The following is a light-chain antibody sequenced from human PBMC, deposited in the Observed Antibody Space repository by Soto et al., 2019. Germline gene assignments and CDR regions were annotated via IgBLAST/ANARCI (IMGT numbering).Light chain of an antibody. V-gene: IGKV1-8*01. CDR2: AAS. CDR1: QGISSY. CDR3: QKYYSYPFVT. J-gene: IGKJ1*01. Sequence: AIRMTQSPSSLSASTGDRVTITCRASQGISSYLAWYQRKPGKAPKLLIYAASTLQSGVPSRFSGSGSGTDFTLTISCLQSEDFATYYCQKYYSYPFVTFGQGTKVDIK.